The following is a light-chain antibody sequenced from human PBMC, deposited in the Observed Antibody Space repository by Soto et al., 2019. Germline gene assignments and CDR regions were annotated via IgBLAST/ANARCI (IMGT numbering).Light chain of an antibody. CDR3: QQYNSYWT. J-gene: IGKJ1*01. Sequence: DIVMTHSLASLAVSLVERATINCKSSQSGLYSSNTKSYLAWYQQKPGQPPKLLIYWASSRESGVPDRFSGRGSGTEFTLTISSLQPDDFAAYYCQQYNSYWTFGQGTKVDIK. CDR2: WAS. V-gene: IGKV4-1*01. CDR1: QSGLYSSNTKSY.